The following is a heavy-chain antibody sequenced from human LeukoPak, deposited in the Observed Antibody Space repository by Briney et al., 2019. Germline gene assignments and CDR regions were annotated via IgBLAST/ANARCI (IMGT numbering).Heavy chain of an antibody. J-gene: IGHJ6*03. CDR3: ARTHSPFDIVVVPAATDYYMDV. CDR2: INHSERT. CDR1: GGSFSVYY. V-gene: IGHV4-34*01. Sequence: PSETLSLTSAFYGGSFSVYYWSWIRHPPGKGREGIGEINHSERTNYNPSLKSRVTISVDTSKNQFSLKLSSVTAADTAVYYCARTHSPFDIVVVPAATDYYMDVWGKGTTVTVSS. D-gene: IGHD2-2*01.